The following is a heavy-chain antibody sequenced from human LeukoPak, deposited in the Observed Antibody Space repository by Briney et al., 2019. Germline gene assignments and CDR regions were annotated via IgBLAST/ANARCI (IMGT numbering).Heavy chain of an antibody. CDR2: INHSGST. CDR3: ARHVSYYGSGSYYNR. V-gene: IGHV4-34*01. D-gene: IGHD3-10*01. Sequence: GSLRLSCAASGFTFSSYWMSWVRQAPGKGLEWIGEINHSGSTNYNPSLKSRVTISVDTSKNQFSLKLSSVTAADTAVYYCARHVSYYGSGSYYNRWGQGTLVTVSS. J-gene: IGHJ4*02. CDR1: GFTFSSYW.